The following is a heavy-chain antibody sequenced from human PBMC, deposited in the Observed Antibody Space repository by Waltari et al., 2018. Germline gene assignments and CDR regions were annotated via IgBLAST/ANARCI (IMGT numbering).Heavy chain of an antibody. J-gene: IGHJ5*02. CDR2: IYTSGST. Sequence: QVQLQESGPGLVKPSETLSLTCTVSGGSISSYYWSWIRQPAGKGLEWIGRIYTSGSTTYNPSLKSRVTMSVDTSKNQFSLKLSSVTAADTAVYYCAREEQYYDFWSGFGWFDPWGQGTLVTVSS. CDR3: AREEQYYDFWSGFGWFDP. CDR1: GGSISSYY. V-gene: IGHV4-4*07. D-gene: IGHD3-3*01.